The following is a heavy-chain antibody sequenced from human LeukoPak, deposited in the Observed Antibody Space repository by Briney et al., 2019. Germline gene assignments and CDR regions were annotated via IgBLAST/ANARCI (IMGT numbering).Heavy chain of an antibody. CDR1: GFTVSSNY. CDR3: AKVMKGSERLTMVRGVIIKTAGLYYMDV. J-gene: IGHJ6*03. D-gene: IGHD3-10*01. CDR2: IYSGGST. Sequence: SGGSLRLSCAASGFTVSSNYMSWVRQAPGKGLEWVSVIYSGGSTNYADSVKGRFTISRDNSKNTVYLQMNSLRAEDTAVYYCAKVMKGSERLTMVRGVIIKTAGLYYMDVWGKGTTVTVSS. V-gene: IGHV3-53*01.